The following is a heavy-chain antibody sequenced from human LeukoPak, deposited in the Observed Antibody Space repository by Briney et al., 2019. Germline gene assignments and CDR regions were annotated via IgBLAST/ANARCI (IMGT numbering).Heavy chain of an antibody. D-gene: IGHD2/OR15-2a*01. CDR1: GGSFSGYY. Sequence: SETLSLTCAVYGGSFSGYYWSWIRQPPGKGLEWIGEINHSGSTNYNPSLKSRVTISVDTSKNRFPLKLSSVTAADTAVYYCARRTTFSYYYYYYMDVWGKGTTVTISS. CDR3: ARRTTFSYYYYYYMDV. V-gene: IGHV4-34*01. CDR2: INHSGST. J-gene: IGHJ6*03.